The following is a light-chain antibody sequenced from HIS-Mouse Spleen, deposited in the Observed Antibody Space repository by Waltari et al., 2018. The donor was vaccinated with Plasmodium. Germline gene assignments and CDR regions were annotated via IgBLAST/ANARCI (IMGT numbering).Light chain of an antibody. Sequence: QSVLTQPPSVSAAPGPKVTISCSGSRPNIGHNYVSWYQQPPGTAPKLLIYDNNKRPAGIPDRFSGSKSGTSATLGITGLQTGDEADYYCGTWDSSLSAGVVFGGGTKLTVL. CDR1: RPNIGHNY. CDR3: GTWDSSLSAGVV. CDR2: DNN. V-gene: IGLV1-51*01. J-gene: IGLJ2*01.